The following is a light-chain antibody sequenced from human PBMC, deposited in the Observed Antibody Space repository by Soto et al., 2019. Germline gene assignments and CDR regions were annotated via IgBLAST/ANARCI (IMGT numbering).Light chain of an antibody. V-gene: IGKV1-5*03. J-gene: IGKJ1*01. Sequence: DIQVTPSASTLSASVGDRVTINCRASQNINDWLAWYQQKSGKAPKVLIYKASSLESGVPSRFSGSGSGTEFTLTISSLQTEDFATYYCQQYGANSPWTFGQGTKVEVK. CDR2: KAS. CDR3: QQYGANSPWT. CDR1: QNINDW.